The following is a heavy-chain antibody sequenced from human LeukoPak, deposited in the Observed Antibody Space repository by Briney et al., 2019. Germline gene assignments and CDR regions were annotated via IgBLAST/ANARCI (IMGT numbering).Heavy chain of an antibody. D-gene: IGHD1-26*01. CDR1: GFTFSGYS. J-gene: IGHJ4*02. CDR3: ARESISGHLDFDY. V-gene: IGHV3-48*01. CDR2: ISSGSRTI. Sequence: GGSLRLSCAASGFTFSGYSMNWIRQAPGKGLEWLSYISSGSRTIYYADSVKGRFTVSRDNAKNSLYLQMNSLRAEDTAVYYCARESISGHLDFDYWGQGALVTVSS.